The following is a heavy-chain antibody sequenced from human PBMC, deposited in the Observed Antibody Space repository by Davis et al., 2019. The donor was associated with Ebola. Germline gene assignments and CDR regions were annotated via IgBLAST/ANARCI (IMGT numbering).Heavy chain of an antibody. V-gene: IGHV3-7*03. J-gene: IGHJ4*02. D-gene: IGHD3-3*01. CDR2: IKQDGSEK. Sequence: GGSLRLSCAASGFTFSSYWMSWVRQAPGKGLEWVANIKQDGSEKYYVDSVKGRFTISRDNAKNSLYLQMNSLRAEDTAVYYCARDRPYYDFWSGYLDYWGQGTLVTVSS. CDR3: ARDRPYYDFWSGYLDY. CDR1: GFTFSSYW.